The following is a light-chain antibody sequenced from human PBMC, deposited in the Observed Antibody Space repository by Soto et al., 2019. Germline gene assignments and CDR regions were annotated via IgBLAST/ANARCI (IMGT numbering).Light chain of an antibody. V-gene: IGLV2-14*01. Sequence: QSALTQPASVSGSPGQSITISCTGTSSDVGGYNYVSWFQQHPGKAPNLMIYDVYRRPSGVSYRFSGSKSGNTASLTISGLQAEDEADYNCSSYTTSSTVVFGGGTKVTVL. CDR3: SSYTTSSTVV. CDR1: SSDVGGYNY. CDR2: DVY. J-gene: IGLJ2*01.